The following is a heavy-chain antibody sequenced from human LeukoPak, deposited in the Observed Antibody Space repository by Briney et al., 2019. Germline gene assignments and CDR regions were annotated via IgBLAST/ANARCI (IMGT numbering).Heavy chain of an antibody. CDR1: GYTFTSYG. CDR3: ARDSKGYNFFDY. CDR2: ISAYNGNT. D-gene: IGHD2-2*02. Sequence: ASVTVSCKASGYTFTSYGISWVRQAPGQGLEWMGWISAYNGNTKYAQKLQGRVTMTTDTSTSTAYMELRSLRSDDTAVCYCARDSKGYNFFDYWGQGTLVTVSS. J-gene: IGHJ4*02. V-gene: IGHV1-18*04.